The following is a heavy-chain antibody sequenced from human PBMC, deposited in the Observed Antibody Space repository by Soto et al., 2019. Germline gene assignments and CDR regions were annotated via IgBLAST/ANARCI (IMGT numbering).Heavy chain of an antibody. CDR2: ISWDGGST. CDR3: AKDRVGATNNYYFDY. CDR1: GFTFDDYT. J-gene: IGHJ4*02. D-gene: IGHD1-26*01. Sequence: GESLKISCAASGFTFDDYTMHWVRQAPGKGLEWVSLISWDGGSTYYADSVKGRFTISRDNSKNSLYLQMNSLRTEDTALYYCAKDRVGATNNYYFDYWGQGTLVTVSS. V-gene: IGHV3-43*01.